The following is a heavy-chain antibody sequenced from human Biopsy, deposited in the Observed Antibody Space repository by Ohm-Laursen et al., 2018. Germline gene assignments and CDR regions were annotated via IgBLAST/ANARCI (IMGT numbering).Heavy chain of an antibody. Sequence: SETLSLTCTVSGVSINGGRYYWNWIRHHPGKGLEWIGNIFYSANTYYNPSLKSRVTISVDTSKSQFSLKLSSVTAADTAVYYCARLGSGDYFPTFFDFWGQGALVTVPS. J-gene: IGHJ4*02. V-gene: IGHV4-31*03. CDR3: ARLGSGDYFPTFFDF. D-gene: IGHD5-12*01. CDR2: IFYSANT. CDR1: GVSINGGRYY.